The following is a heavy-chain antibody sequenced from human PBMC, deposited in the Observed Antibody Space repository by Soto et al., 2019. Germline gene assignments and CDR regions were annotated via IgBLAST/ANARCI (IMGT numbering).Heavy chain of an antibody. Sequence: SETLSLTCTVSGGSISSGGYYWSRIRQHPGKGLEWVGYIYYSRTTYYNPSLESRVTISVDTSKNQFSLNLSSVTAADTAVYYCARGFLEWLSHPYYGMDVWGQGTTVTVSS. CDR2: IYYSRTT. J-gene: IGHJ6*02. D-gene: IGHD3-3*01. V-gene: IGHV4-31*03. CDR3: ARGFLEWLSHPYYGMDV. CDR1: GGSISSGGYY.